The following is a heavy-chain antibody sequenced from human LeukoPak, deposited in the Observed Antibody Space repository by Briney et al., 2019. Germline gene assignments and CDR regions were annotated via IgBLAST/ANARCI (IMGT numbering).Heavy chain of an antibody. CDR1: GGSISNYY. J-gene: IGHJ4*02. Sequence: SETLSLTCTVSGGSISNYYWSWIRQPPGKGLEWIGEINHGGGTNYNPSLKSRVTISLDTSEDQFSLKLTSVTAADTAVYYCARDSGFNSGWYDYWGQGILVTVSS. V-gene: IGHV4-34*01. CDR3: ARDSGFNSGWYDY. CDR2: INHGGGT. D-gene: IGHD6-19*01.